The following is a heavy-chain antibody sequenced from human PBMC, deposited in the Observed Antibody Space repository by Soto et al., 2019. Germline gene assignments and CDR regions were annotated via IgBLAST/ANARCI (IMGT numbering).Heavy chain of an antibody. CDR1: GFTFSSYS. CDR3: ARDFKQTENR. V-gene: IGHV3-21*01. J-gene: IGHJ4*02. CDR2: ISSSSSYI. Sequence: EVQLVESGGGLVKPGGSLRLSCAASGFTFSSYSMNWVRQAPGKGLEWVSSISSSSSYIYYADSVKGRLTISRDNAKNSLYLQMNSLRAEDTAVYYCARDFKQTENRWGQGTLVTVSS.